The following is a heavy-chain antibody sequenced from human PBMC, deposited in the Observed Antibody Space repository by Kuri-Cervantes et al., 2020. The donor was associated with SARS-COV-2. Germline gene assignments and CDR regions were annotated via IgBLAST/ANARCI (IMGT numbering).Heavy chain of an antibody. CDR3: ARGWEPQDY. D-gene: IGHD1-26*01. V-gene: IGHV3-30*04. CDR1: GFTFSNFP. Sequence: GESLKISCAASGFTFSNFPIHWVRQSPGMGLESVAVISFDGRQQFYADSVKGRFTISRDNAKNSLYLQMNSLRAEDTAVYYCARGWEPQDYWGQGTLVTVSS. CDR2: ISFDGRQQ. J-gene: IGHJ4*02.